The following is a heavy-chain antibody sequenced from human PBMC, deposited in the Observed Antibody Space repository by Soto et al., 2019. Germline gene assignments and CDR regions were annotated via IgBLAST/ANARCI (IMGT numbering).Heavy chain of an antibody. D-gene: IGHD2-2*01. CDR3: AKSSTWAHYYYMDV. CDR2: ISGSGDST. CDR1: GSTFSSYA. J-gene: IGHJ6*03. Sequence: GGSLRLSCAASGSTFSSYAMSWVRQAPGKGLEWVSVISGSGDSTNYADSVKDRFTISRDNSKNSLYLQMNSLRVEDTAVYYCAKSSTWAHYYYMDVWGKGTTVTVSS. V-gene: IGHV3-23*01.